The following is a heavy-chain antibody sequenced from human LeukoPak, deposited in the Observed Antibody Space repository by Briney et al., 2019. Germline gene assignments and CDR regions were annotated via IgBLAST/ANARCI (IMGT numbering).Heavy chain of an antibody. J-gene: IGHJ5*02. Sequence: ASVKVSCKASGGTFSSYAISWVRQAPGQGLEWMGGIIPIFGTANYAQKFQGRVTITADESTSIAYMELSSLRSEDTAVYYCARFVPAASFGRFDPWGQGNLVTVSS. CDR1: GGTFSSYA. V-gene: IGHV1-69*13. CDR3: ARFVPAASFGRFDP. D-gene: IGHD2-2*01. CDR2: IIPIFGTA.